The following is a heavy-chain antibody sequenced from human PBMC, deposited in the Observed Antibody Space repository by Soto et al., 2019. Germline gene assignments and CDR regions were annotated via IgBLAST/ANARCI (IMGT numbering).Heavy chain of an antibody. CDR2: IKSKTDGGTT. J-gene: IGHJ4*01. V-gene: IGHV3-15*07. CDR1: GFTFSNAW. CDR3: TTDSYSTIIIVRFDY. Sequence: ELQLVESGGGLVKPGGSLRLSCAASGFTFSNAWINWVRQAPGKGLEWVGRIKSKTDGGTTDYAEPVKGRFAISRDDSNNMVYLQMNSLKIEDTAVYYCTTDSYSTIIIVRFDYWGHGTLVTVSS. D-gene: IGHD3-22*01.